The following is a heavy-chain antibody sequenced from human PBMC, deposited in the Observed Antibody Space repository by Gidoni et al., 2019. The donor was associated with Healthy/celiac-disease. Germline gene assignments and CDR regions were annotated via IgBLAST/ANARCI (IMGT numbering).Heavy chain of an antibody. CDR1: GFTFSDYY. V-gene: IGHV3-11*05. D-gene: IGHD2-2*01. CDR2: ISSSSSYT. CDR3: ARAAKYQPDY. Sequence: QVQLVESGGGLVKPGGSLRLSCAASGFTFSDYYMGWIRQAPGTGLDWVSYISSSSSYTTYADSVKGRFTISRDNAKNSLYLQRNSLRAEDTAVYYCARAAKYQPDYWGQGTLVTVSS. J-gene: IGHJ4*02.